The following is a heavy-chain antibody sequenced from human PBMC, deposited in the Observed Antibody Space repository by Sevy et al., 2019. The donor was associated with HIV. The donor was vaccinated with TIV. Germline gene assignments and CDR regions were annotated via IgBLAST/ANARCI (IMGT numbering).Heavy chain of an antibody. D-gene: IGHD1-26*01. J-gene: IGHJ6*02. Sequence: GGSLRLSCTPSGFTFGDYTMTWVRQAPGKGLEWVAFIRGKPYGGTTEYAASVKGRFSISRDDSKSIAYLQMNSLKIEGTGVYYCTRVEGAADWGMDVWGQGTTVTVSS. CDR3: TRVEGAADWGMDV. V-gene: IGHV3-49*04. CDR2: IRGKPYGGTT. CDR1: GFTFGDYT.